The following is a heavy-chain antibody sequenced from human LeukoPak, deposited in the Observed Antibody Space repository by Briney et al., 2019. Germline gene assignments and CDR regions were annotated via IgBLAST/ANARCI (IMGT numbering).Heavy chain of an antibody. CDR2: IWHDGSGE. CDR3: VGGYNDNAPFDY. CDR1: GFAFGTYG. J-gene: IGHJ4*02. Sequence: GGSLRLSCAASGFAFGTYGMHWVRQAPGRGLEWVAVIWHDGSGEYYADSVKGRFTVSRDNSKSTLFLQMNSLRAEDTAVYYCVGGYNDNAPFDYWGQGTLVSISS. D-gene: IGHD3-22*01. V-gene: IGHV3-33*01.